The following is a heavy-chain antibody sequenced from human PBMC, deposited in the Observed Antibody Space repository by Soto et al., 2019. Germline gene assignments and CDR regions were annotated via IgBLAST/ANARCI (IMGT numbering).Heavy chain of an antibody. J-gene: IGHJ6*02. V-gene: IGHV3-21*01. CDR1: GFTLSSYS. CDR3: ASWALSTIFGVVNSADYYGMDV. CDR2: ITSSSSYI. Sequence: KPGVSRRRSWSASGFTLSSYSINWFRQAPGKGLKWVSSITSSSSYIYYAGSVKGRFTISRDNAKNSLYLQMNSPTTDDTARYYCASWALSTIFGVVNSADYYGMDVWGQGTPVTVSS. D-gene: IGHD3-3*01.